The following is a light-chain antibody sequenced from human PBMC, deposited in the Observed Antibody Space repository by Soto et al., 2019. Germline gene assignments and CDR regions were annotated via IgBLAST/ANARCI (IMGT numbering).Light chain of an antibody. Sequence: EIVLTQSPATLSLSPGERATLSCRASQSVSSYLAWYQQKPGQAPRLLIYDASNRATGIPARFSGSGSGTDFTLTISSLEPEDFAVYYCQQYNNWPPKFGQGTKVEIK. CDR3: QQYNNWPPK. CDR2: DAS. CDR1: QSVSSY. V-gene: IGKV3-11*01. J-gene: IGKJ1*01.